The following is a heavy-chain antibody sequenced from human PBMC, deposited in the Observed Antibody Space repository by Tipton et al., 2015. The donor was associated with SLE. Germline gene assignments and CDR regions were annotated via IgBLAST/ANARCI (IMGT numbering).Heavy chain of an antibody. J-gene: IGHJ3*02. CDR2: IYYSGST. CDR3: ARLSLAPPGIAGAFDI. CDR1: GGSVNSGTYY. D-gene: IGHD2-21*01. V-gene: IGHV4-39*01. Sequence: TLSLTCTVSGGSVNSGTYYWSWIRQPPGKGLEWIGSIYYSGSTYYNPSLKSRFTISVDTSKNQFSLKLSSVTAADTAVYYCARLSLAPPGIAGAFDIWGQGTMVTVSS.